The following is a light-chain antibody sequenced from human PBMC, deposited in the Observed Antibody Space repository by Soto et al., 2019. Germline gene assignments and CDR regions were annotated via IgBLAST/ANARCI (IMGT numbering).Light chain of an antibody. Sequence: QSVLTQPASVSGSPGQSITISGTGTSSDVGGYNYVSWYQQHPGKAPKLMIYEVSNRPSGVSNRFSGSKSGNTASLTISGLQAEDEADYYCSSYTSSSTPVVFGGGTQVTVL. CDR1: SSDVGGYNY. V-gene: IGLV2-14*01. CDR2: EVS. J-gene: IGLJ2*01. CDR3: SSYTSSSTPVV.